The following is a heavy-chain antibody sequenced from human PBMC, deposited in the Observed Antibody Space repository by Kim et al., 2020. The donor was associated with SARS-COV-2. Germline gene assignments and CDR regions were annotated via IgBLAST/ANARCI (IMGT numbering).Heavy chain of an antibody. D-gene: IGHD5-18*01. V-gene: IGHV5-51*01. CDR3: ARLENSYGFLYFDY. Sequence: SPSFQGQVTSSADKSISTAYLQWSSLKASDTAMYYCARLENSYGFLYFDYWGQGTLVTVSS. J-gene: IGHJ4*02.